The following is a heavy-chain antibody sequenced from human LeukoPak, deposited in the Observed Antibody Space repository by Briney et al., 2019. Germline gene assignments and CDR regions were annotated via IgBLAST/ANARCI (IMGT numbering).Heavy chain of an antibody. V-gene: IGHV3-13*01. CDR2: IGTAGDI. CDR1: GFTFSNYD. J-gene: IGHJ3*02. Sequence: GGSLRLSCAASGFTFSNYDMHWVRQATGKGLEWVSGIGTAGDIYYPGSVKGRFTISRENAKNSLYLQMNSLRAGDTAVYYCARDQDSSGYYYGGAFDIWGQGTMVTVSS. CDR3: ARDQDSSGYYYGGAFDI. D-gene: IGHD3-22*01.